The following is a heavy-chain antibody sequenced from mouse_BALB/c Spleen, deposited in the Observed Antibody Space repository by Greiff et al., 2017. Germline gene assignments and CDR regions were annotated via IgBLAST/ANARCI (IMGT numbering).Heavy chain of an antibody. V-gene: IGHV5-6-4*01. CDR3: TREPY. CDR1: GFTFSSYT. J-gene: IGHJ2*01. CDR2: ISSGGSYT. Sequence: EVKLMESGGGLVKPGGSLKLSCAASGFTFSSYTMSWVRQTPEKRLAWVATISSGGSYTYYPDSVKGRFTISRDNAKNTLYLQMSSLKSEDTAMYYCTREPYWGQGTTLTVSS.